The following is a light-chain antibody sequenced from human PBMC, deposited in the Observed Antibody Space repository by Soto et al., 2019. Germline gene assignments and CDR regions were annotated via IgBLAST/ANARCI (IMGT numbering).Light chain of an antibody. Sequence: DIVLTQSPAILSMSPGERATLSCRASQSVSSYFAWYQQKPGQAPRLLIYDPSNRATGVPARFSGSGSGTDFTLTISSLEPEDFAVYYCQQRRYWPVTFGQGTKVEIK. J-gene: IGKJ1*01. V-gene: IGKV3-11*01. CDR2: DPS. CDR3: QQRRYWPVT. CDR1: QSVSSY.